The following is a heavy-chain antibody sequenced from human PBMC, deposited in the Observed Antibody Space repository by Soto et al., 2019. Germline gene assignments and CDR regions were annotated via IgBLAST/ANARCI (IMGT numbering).Heavy chain of an antibody. CDR3: AKGGGYTYGSSWWHFEL. D-gene: IGHD5-18*01. J-gene: IGHJ2*01. V-gene: IGHV3-30*18. Sequence: GWSLRRSCAASGFTFSDHCMQLVRQAPGKGLEWVAPISDDGSKQYYAEFVKGRFSISRDNSKNTLYLQMDSLRTEETAMYYCAKGGGYTYGSSWWHFELWGSGTLVTVSS. CDR1: GFTFSDHC. CDR2: ISDDGSKQ.